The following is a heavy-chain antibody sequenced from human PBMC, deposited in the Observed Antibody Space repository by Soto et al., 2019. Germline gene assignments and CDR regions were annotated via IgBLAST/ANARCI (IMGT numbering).Heavy chain of an antibody. D-gene: IGHD6-6*01. J-gene: IGHJ6*03. Sequence: ASVKVSCKASGYTFTSYYMHWVRQAPGQGLEWMGIINPSGGSTSYAQKFQGRVTMTRNTSISTAYMELSSLRSEDTAVYYCARRGSSPWDYYYYYMDVWGKGTTVTVSS. CDR3: ARRGSSPWDYYYYYMDV. CDR2: INPSGGST. CDR1: GYTFTSYY. V-gene: IGHV1-46*01.